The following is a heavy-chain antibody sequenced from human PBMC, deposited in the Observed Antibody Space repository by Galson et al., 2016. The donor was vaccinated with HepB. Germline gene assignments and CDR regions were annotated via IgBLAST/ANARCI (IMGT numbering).Heavy chain of an antibody. CDR2: VYNAGRT. J-gene: IGHJ4*02. CDR3: VRHGLTYMDTTDYDY. CDR1: GGSISNYP. Sequence: ETLSLTCPVSGGSISNYPWSWIRQPPGKGLECIGYVYNAGRTNYSPSLKTRVTISVDTSKNQFSLKLSSVTAADTAVYFCVRHGLTYMDTTDYDYWGQGTLVTVSS. V-gene: IGHV4-59*08. D-gene: IGHD5-18*01.